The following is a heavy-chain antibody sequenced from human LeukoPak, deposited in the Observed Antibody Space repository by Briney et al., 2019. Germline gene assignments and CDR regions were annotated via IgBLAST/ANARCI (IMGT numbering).Heavy chain of an antibody. CDR2: ISHDGTR. J-gene: IGHJ4*02. V-gene: IGHV4-4*02. Sequence: SETLSLTCGVSGGSIDITNYWSWVRQAPGNGLEWIGEISHDGTRNYDPSLRSRVAMSFDRANNYFSLSLTAVTAADTALYYCTRESRPFCPFAFWGQGVMVTVSS. CDR1: GGSIDITNY. D-gene: IGHD2-2*01. CDR3: TRESRPFCPFAF.